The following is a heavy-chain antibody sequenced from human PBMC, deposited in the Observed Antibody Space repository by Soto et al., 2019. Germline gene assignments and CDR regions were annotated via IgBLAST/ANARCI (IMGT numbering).Heavy chain of an antibody. J-gene: IGHJ4*02. CDR2: TYYRSKWYY. CDR3: ARGEQYSGRIFDY. Sequence: PSQTLSLTCAITGDSVSSNSAGWSWVRQSPSRGLEWLGRTYYRSKWYYEYAVSVRGRITINTDTSKNQYSLQLNSVTPEDTAVYFCARGEQYSGRIFDYWGLGTLVTVSS. CDR1: GDSVSSNSAG. D-gene: IGHD1-26*01. V-gene: IGHV6-1*01.